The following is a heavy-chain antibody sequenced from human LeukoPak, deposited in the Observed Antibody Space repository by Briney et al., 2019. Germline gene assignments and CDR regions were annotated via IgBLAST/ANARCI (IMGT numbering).Heavy chain of an antibody. D-gene: IGHD3-22*01. Sequence: GASVKVSCKASGYTFTIYGISWVRQAPGQGLEWMGWISAYNGDTNNAQKLQGRVTMTTDTSTRTAYMELRSLRSDDTAVYYCARGGYYYDSSGYKIDYWGQGTLVTVSS. J-gene: IGHJ4*02. CDR1: GYTFTIYG. CDR2: ISAYNGDT. V-gene: IGHV1-18*01. CDR3: ARGGYYYDSSGYKIDY.